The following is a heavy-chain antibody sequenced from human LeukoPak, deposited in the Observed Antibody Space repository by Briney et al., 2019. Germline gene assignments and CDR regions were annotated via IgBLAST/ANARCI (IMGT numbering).Heavy chain of an antibody. D-gene: IGHD5-18*01. CDR3: ARSGNIYGSDAFDV. Sequence: PSETLSLTCTVAGGSISRYYWSWIRQPPGKGLDWIGHIYYTGSTNYNPSLKSRVTISVDTSKNQVSLKLTSAAAADTAMYYCARSGNIYGSDAFDVWGRGTMVTVSS. J-gene: IGHJ3*01. CDR2: IYYTGST. V-gene: IGHV4-59*08. CDR1: GGSISRYY.